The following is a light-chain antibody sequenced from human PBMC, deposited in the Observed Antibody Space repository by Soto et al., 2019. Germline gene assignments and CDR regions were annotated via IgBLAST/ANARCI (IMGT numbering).Light chain of an antibody. Sequence: QSALTQPRSVSGSPGQSVTISCTGSSNDVGGYNYVSWYQHHPGKAPKLIIYDVSERPSGVPDRFSGSKSGNTASLTISGLQAEDETDYYCCSYAGSYTLLFGGGTQLTVL. V-gene: IGLV2-11*01. J-gene: IGLJ2*01. CDR2: DVS. CDR3: CSYAGSYTLL. CDR1: SNDVGGYNY.